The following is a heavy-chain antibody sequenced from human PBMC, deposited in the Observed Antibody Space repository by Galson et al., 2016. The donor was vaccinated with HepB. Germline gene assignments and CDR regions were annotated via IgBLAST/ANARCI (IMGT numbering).Heavy chain of an antibody. Sequence: SLRLSCAASGFTFSSYSMNWVRQAPGKGLEWVSSISSSSSYIYYADSVKGRFTISRDNAKDSLYLQMNSLRAEDTAVYYCASGYSYGYFYYWGQGTLVTVPS. D-gene: IGHD5-18*01. J-gene: IGHJ4*02. CDR3: ASGYSYGYFYY. V-gene: IGHV3-21*01. CDR1: GFTFSSYS. CDR2: ISSSSSYI.